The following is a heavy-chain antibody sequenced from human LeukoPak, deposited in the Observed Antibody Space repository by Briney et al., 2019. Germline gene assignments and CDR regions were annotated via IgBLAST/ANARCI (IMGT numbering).Heavy chain of an antibody. CDR3: ARGATDTTRWFDP. V-gene: IGHV3-21*01. CDR1: GFTFSSYS. D-gene: IGHD1-7*01. Sequence: GGSLRLSCAASGFTFSSYSMNWVRQSPGKGLEWVSSISSSSSYIYYADSVKGRFTISRDNAKNSLYLQMNGLRADDTATYYCARGATDTTRWFDPWGQGTLVTVSS. J-gene: IGHJ5*02. CDR2: ISSSSSYI.